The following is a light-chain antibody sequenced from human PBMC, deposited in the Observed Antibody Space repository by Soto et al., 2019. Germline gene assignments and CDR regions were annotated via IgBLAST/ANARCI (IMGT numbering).Light chain of an antibody. CDR1: SSDIGAYDH. Sequence: SGSVYGAPGQSITICCSGTSSDIGAYDHVAWFQQFPCKTPKLVIYSVSNRPSGVSYRFSGYKYGNTASLTISGLQADDEADYYCISYTVSRSYVFGPGTKVTVL. CDR3: ISYTVSRSYV. J-gene: IGLJ1*01. V-gene: IGLV2-14*01. CDR2: SVS.